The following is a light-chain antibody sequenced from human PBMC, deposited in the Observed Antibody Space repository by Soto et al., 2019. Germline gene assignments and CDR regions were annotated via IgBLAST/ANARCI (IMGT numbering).Light chain of an antibody. J-gene: IGKJ2*01. V-gene: IGKV3-20*01. CDR3: QQYGSSPHT. Sequence: EIVLTQSPGTLSLSPGERATLSCRASQSVSSSYLAWYQHKPGQAPRLLIYGASSRATGIPDRFSGSGSGTDFTLTSSRLEPEDFAVDYCQQYGSSPHTFGQGNKLEIK. CDR2: GAS. CDR1: QSVSSSY.